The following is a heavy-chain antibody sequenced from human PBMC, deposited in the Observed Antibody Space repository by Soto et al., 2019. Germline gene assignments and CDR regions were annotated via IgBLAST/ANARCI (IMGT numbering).Heavy chain of an antibody. CDR2: IYPGDSDT. Sequence: PGESLKISCKGSGYSFTSYWIGWVRQMPGKGLEWMGIIYPGDSDTRYSPSFQGQVTISADKSISTAYLQWSSLKASDTAMYYCARSGVPELYYYYGMDVWGQGTTVTVSS. CDR1: GYSFTSYW. J-gene: IGHJ6*02. D-gene: IGHD2-2*01. CDR3: ARSGVPELYYYYGMDV. V-gene: IGHV5-51*01.